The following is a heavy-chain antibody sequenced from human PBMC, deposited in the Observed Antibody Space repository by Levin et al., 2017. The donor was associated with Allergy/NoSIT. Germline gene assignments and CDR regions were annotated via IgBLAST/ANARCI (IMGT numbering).Heavy chain of an antibody. V-gene: IGHV3-33*01. Sequence: SGESLKISCGASGFIFSSFDMHWVRQTPGKGLEWVAVVWFNGSKKKYADSVKGRFTISRDNSKSTLYLQINSLRVEDTAVYYCVRESLIPVWGQGTQVTVSS. J-gene: IGHJ4*02. CDR2: VWFNGSKK. CDR1: GFIFSSFD. CDR3: VRESLIPV.